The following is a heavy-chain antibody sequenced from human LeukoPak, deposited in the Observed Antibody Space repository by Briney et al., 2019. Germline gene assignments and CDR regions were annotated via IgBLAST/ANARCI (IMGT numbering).Heavy chain of an antibody. Sequence: PEGSLRLSCAASGFTFSTSYMNWIRQAPGKGLEWVSLITCSSSYIYYTDSVKGRFTISRDNAKNSLFLQMNSLRDEDTAVYYCASGFSSSPYFDYWGQGTLVTVSS. CDR2: ITCSSSYI. CDR3: ASGFSSSPYFDY. CDR1: GFTFSTSY. D-gene: IGHD6-6*01. V-gene: IGHV3-21*01. J-gene: IGHJ4*02.